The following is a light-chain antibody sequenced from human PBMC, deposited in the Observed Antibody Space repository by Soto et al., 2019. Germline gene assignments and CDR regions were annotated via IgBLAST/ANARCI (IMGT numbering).Light chain of an antibody. CDR1: GSDVGGYNY. V-gene: IGLV2-14*01. Sequence: VLAQPASVSGSPGQSITISCTGTGSDVGGYNYVSWYQQHPGKAPKLMIYDVSNRPSGVSNRFSGSKSGNTASLTISGLQDEDEADYYCSSYTSSSTRVFGTGTRSPS. CDR2: DVS. CDR3: SSYTSSSTRV. J-gene: IGLJ1*01.